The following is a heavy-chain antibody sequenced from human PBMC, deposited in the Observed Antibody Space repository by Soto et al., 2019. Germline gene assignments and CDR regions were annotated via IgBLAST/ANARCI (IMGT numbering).Heavy chain of an antibody. Sequence: VQLVESGGGVVQPGRSLRLSCADSGFTFSDYAMHWVRQAPGKGLEWVAVVSDDGRNTHYAASVKGRFTISRDSSTNTLSLEMNRRRAEDTAVYYCSKWGRQWLVTSDVNYWGQGALVTVSS. D-gene: IGHD6-19*01. CDR1: GFTFSDYA. V-gene: IGHV3-30*18. CDR2: VSDDGRNT. J-gene: IGHJ4*02. CDR3: SKWGRQWLVTSDVNY.